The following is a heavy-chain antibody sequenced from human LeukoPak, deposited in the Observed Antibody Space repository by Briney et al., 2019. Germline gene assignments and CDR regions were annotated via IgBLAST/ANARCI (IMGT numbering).Heavy chain of an antibody. Sequence: SQTLSLTCTVPGGSISSGDYYWSWIRQPPGKGLEWIGYIYYSGSTYYNPSLKSRVTISVDTSKNQFSLKLSSVTAADTAVYYCARERKTIAAAAFDYWGQGTLVTVSS. CDR1: GGSISSGDYY. J-gene: IGHJ4*02. CDR3: ARERKTIAAAAFDY. CDR2: IYYSGST. D-gene: IGHD6-13*01. V-gene: IGHV4-30-4*01.